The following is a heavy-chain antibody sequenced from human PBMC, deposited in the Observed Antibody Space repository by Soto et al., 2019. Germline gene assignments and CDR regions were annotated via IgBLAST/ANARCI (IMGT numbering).Heavy chain of an antibody. V-gene: IGHV4-59*08. CDR2: IYYSGST. D-gene: IGHD3-10*01. CDR3: ARRSNRWFGDFDY. CDR1: GGSISSYY. Sequence: PSETLSLTCTVSGGSISSYYWSWIRQPPGKGLEWIGYIYYSGSTNYNPSLKSRVTISVDTSKNQFSLKLSSVTAADTAVYYCARRSNRWFGDFDYWGQGALVTVSS. J-gene: IGHJ4*02.